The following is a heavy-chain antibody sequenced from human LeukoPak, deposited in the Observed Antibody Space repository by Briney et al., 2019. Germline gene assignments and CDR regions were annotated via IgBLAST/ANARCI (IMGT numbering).Heavy chain of an antibody. CDR3: AKDLPTYYYDSSGYHGYYFDY. V-gene: IGHV3-30*18. J-gene: IGHJ4*02. D-gene: IGHD3-22*01. Sequence: GGSLRLSCATSGFTFSSYGMHWVRQAPGKGLEWVAVISYDGSNKYYADSVKGRFTISRDNSKNTLYLQMNSLRAEDTAVYYCAKDLPTYYYDSSGYHGYYFDYWGQGTLVTVSS. CDR1: GFTFSSYG. CDR2: ISYDGSNK.